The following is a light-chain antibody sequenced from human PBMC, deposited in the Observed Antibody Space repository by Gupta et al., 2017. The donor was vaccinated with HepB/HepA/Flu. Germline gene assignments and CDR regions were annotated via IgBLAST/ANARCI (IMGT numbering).Light chain of an antibody. Sequence: EIVLTQSPATLYLSQGERATLSCGASQSVRGRSIAWFQQKPGLAPRLLIFDASSRLTGVPDRFSGSGSGTDFTLTITILEPEDFAVYYCQQYGSSPNTFGGGTKVEI. CDR3: QQYGSSPNT. CDR2: DAS. V-gene: IGKV3D-20*01. J-gene: IGKJ4*01. CDR1: QSVRGRS.